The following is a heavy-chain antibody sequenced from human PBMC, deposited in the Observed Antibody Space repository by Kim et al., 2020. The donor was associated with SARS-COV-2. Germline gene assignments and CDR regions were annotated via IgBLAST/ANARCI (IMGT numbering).Heavy chain of an antibody. CDR1: GGSISSSSYY. D-gene: IGHD6-19*01. Sequence: SETLSLTCTVSGGSISSSSYYWGWIRQPPGKGLEWIGSIYYSGSTYYNPSLKSRVTISVDTSKNQFSLKLSSVTAADTAVYYCARVSGWEDPFDYWGQGTLVTVSS. CDR3: ARVSGWEDPFDY. CDR2: IYYSGST. V-gene: IGHV4-39*01. J-gene: IGHJ4*02.